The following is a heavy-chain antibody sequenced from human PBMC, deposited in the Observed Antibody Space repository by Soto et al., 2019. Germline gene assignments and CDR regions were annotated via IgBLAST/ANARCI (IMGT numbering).Heavy chain of an antibody. CDR3: ARHVTAGGFDP. CDR1: GGSISSYY. D-gene: IGHD2-21*02. Sequence: PSETLSLTCTFSGGSISSYYWSWIRQPPGKGLEWIGYIYYSGSTNYNPSLKSRVTISVDTSKNQFSLKLSSVTAADTAVYYCARHVTAGGFDPWGQGTLVTVSS. V-gene: IGHV4-59*08. J-gene: IGHJ5*02. CDR2: IYYSGST.